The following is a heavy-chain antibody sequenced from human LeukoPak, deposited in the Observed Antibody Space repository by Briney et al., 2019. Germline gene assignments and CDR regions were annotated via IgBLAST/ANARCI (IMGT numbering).Heavy chain of an antibody. Sequence: GASVKVSCKASGYTFTSYGISRVRQAPEQGLEWMGWISVYNGNTNYAQKLQGRVTMTTDTSTNTAYMDLRSLRSDDTAVYYCARDGKPYYNILTGYEDYYYGMDVWGQGTTVTVSS. D-gene: IGHD3-9*01. V-gene: IGHV1-18*01. CDR1: GYTFTSYG. J-gene: IGHJ6*02. CDR2: ISVYNGNT. CDR3: ARDGKPYYNILTGYEDYYYGMDV.